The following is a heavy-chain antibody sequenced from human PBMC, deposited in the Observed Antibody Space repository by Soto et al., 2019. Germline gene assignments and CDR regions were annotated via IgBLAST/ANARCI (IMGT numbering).Heavy chain of an antibody. D-gene: IGHD3-22*01. CDR2: IWYDGSNK. CDR1: GFTFSSYG. Sequence: QVQLVESGGGVVQPGRSLRLSCAASGFTFSSYGMHWVRQAPGKGLEWVAVIWYDGSNKYYADSVKGGFTISRDNSKNPLYLQMNSLRAEDTAVYYCARDLSYYYDSSGYPDAFDIWGQGTMVTVSS. V-gene: IGHV3-33*01. J-gene: IGHJ3*02. CDR3: ARDLSYYYDSSGYPDAFDI.